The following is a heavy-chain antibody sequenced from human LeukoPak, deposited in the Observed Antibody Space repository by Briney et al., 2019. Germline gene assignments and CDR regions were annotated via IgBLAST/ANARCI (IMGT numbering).Heavy chain of an antibody. CDR1: GYTFTSYY. D-gene: IGHD2-2*01. CDR2: INPSGGST. Sequence: ASVKVSCKASGYTFTSYYMHWVRQAPGQGLEWMGIINPSGGSTSYAQKFQGRVTMTRDTSTSTVYMELSSLRSDDTAVYYCARDRGCSSTSCYGLDYWGQGTPVTVSS. CDR3: ARDRGCSSTSCYGLDY. V-gene: IGHV1-46*01. J-gene: IGHJ4*02.